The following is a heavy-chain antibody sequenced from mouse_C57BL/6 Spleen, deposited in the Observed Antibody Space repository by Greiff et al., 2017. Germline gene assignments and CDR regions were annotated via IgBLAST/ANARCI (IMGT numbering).Heavy chain of an antibody. CDR2: IYPGDGDT. J-gene: IGHJ4*01. V-gene: IGHV1-82*01. Sequence: VQLQESGPELVKPGASVKISCKASGYAFSSSWRNWVKQRPGKGLEWIGRIYPGDGDTNYNGKFKGKATLTADKSSSTAYMQLSSLTSEDSAVYFCARFGYDYAMDYWGQGTSVTVSS. CDR3: ARFGYDYAMDY. CDR1: GYAFSSSW. D-gene: IGHD2-2*01.